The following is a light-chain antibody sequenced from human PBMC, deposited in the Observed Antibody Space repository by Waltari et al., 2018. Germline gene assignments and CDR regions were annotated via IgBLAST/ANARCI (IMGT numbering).Light chain of an antibody. CDR3: QNHERLPAT. CDR1: QSISKY. V-gene: IGKV3-20*01. CDR2: AAS. Sequence: EVVLTQSPRTLSLSPGERATLSCRASQSISKYLVWYQQRPGQAPRLLIYAASTRATGIPDRFSGSGFGTDFSLTISRLEPEDFAVYYCQNHERLPATFGQGTRVEIK. J-gene: IGKJ1*01.